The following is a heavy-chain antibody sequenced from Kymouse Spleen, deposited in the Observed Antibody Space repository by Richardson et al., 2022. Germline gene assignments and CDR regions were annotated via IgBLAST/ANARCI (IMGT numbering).Heavy chain of an antibody. D-gene: IGHD6-13*01. CDR3: ARPGIAAAGHYWYFDL. CDR1: GFTFSSYW. V-gene: IGHV3-7*01. J-gene: IGHJ2*01. CDR2: IKQDGSEK. Sequence: EVQLVESGGGLVQPGGSLRLSCAASGFTFSSYWMSWVRQAPGKGLEWVANIKQDGSEKYYVDSVKGRFTISRDNAKNSLYLQMNSLRAEDTAVYYCARPGIAAAGHYWYFDLWGRGTLVTVSS.